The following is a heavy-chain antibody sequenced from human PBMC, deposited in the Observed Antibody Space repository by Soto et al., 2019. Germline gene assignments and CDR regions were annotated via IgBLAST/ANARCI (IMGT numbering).Heavy chain of an antibody. V-gene: IGHV1-69*13. J-gene: IGHJ6*01. CDR1: GGTFSSYA. CDR3: ARDPYSIAAAGREYYYYGMDV. Sequence: SVKVSCKASGGTFSSYAISWVRQAPGQGLEWMGGIIPIFGTANYAQKFQGRVTITADESTSTAYMELSSLRSEDTGVYYCARDPYSIAAAGREYYYYGMDVWGQGTTVTVSS. D-gene: IGHD6-13*01. CDR2: IIPIFGTA.